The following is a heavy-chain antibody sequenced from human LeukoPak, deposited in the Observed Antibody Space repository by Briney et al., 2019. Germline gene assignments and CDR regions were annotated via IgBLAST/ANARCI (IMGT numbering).Heavy chain of an antibody. Sequence: GGSLRLSCAASRFTFSSYGMSWVRQAPGKGLEWVSAISGSGGSTYYADSVKGRFTISRDNSKNTLYLQMNSLRAEDTAVYYCAKDSGMGIIDNWGQGTLVTVSS. J-gene: IGHJ4*02. CDR3: AKDSGMGIIDN. CDR2: ISGSGGST. D-gene: IGHD1-14*01. V-gene: IGHV3-23*01. CDR1: RFTFSSYG.